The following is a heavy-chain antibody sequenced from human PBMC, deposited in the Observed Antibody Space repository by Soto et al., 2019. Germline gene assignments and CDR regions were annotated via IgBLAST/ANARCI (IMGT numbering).Heavy chain of an antibody. D-gene: IGHD2-8*01. CDR3: ARTPACTKGVCSAGFDY. J-gene: IGHJ4*02. Sequence: GGSLRLSCAASGFTFSDYYMSWIRQAPGKGLEWVSYISSSSSYTNYADSVKGRFTISRDNAKNSLYLQMNSLRAEDTAVYYCARTPACTKGVCSAGFDYWGQGTLVTVSS. CDR1: GFTFSDYY. V-gene: IGHV3-11*06. CDR2: ISSSSSYT.